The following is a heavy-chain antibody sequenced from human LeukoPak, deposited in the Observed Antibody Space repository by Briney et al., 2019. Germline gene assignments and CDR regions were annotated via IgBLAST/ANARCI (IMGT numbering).Heavy chain of an antibody. CDR3: AKDGPLIRFGHSDA. V-gene: IGHV3-23*01. CDR1: GFTFCRYG. CDR2: ISSTGSGT. J-gene: IGHJ5*02. D-gene: IGHD3-10*01. Sequence: GGSLRLSCVASGFTFCRYGMSWVRQAPGKGLEWLAAISSTGSGTYYPDSLKGRFIISRDNSQNTVFLQMNSLRPDDTAFYYCAKDGPLIRFGHSDAWGQGILVTVSS.